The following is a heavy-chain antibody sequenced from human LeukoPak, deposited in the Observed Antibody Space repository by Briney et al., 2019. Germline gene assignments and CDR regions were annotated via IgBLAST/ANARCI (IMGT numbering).Heavy chain of an antibody. CDR2: IIPIFGTA. D-gene: IGHD3-3*01. V-gene: IGHV1-69*06. CDR3: ARVRLEDYDFWSGNYYYYYMDV. CDR1: GGTFSSYA. J-gene: IGHJ6*03. Sequence: SVKVSCKASGGTFSSYAISWVRQAPGQGLEWMGGIIPIFGTANYAQKFQGRVTITADKSTSTAYMELSSLRSEDTAVYYCARVRLEDYDFWSGNYYYYYMDVWGKGTTVTVSS.